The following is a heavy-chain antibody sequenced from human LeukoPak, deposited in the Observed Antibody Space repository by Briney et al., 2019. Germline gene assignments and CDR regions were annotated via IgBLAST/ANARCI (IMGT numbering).Heavy chain of an antibody. V-gene: IGHV4-4*07. D-gene: IGHD3-22*01. J-gene: IGHJ3*02. CDR2: IYTSGST. Sequence: SETLSLTCTVSGGSISSYYWSWIRQPAGKGLEWIGRIYTSGSTNYNPSLKSRVTMSVDTSKNQFSLKLSSVTAADTAVYYCARLTYYYDSSGSESVAFDIWGQGTMVTVSS. CDR1: GGSISSYY. CDR3: ARLTYYYDSSGSESVAFDI.